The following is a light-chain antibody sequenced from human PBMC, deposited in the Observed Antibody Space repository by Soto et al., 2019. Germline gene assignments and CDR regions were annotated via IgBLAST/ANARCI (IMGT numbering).Light chain of an antibody. CDR1: SSDVGAHDF. Sequence: QSALTQPASVSGSPGQSITISCSGTSSDVGAHDFVAWYQHHPDKAPKVIIFEVTKRPSGVSDRFSGSKTGNTASLTISGLQAEDEADYYCNSYTLRKTVIFGGGTKVTVL. CDR2: EVT. CDR3: NSYTLRKTVI. V-gene: IGLV2-14*01. J-gene: IGLJ2*01.